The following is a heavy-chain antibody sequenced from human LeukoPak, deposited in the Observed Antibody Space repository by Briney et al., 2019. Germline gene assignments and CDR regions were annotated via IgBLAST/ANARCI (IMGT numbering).Heavy chain of an antibody. Sequence: SETLSLTCTVSGGSISSYYWSWIRQPPGKGLEWIGYIYYSGSTNYNPSLKSRATISVDTSKNQFSLKLSSVTAADTAVYYCARDGYRGAGYFDYWGQGTLVTVSS. J-gene: IGHJ4*02. CDR3: ARDGYRGAGYFDY. CDR1: GGSISSYY. CDR2: IYYSGST. V-gene: IGHV4-59*01. D-gene: IGHD5-18*01.